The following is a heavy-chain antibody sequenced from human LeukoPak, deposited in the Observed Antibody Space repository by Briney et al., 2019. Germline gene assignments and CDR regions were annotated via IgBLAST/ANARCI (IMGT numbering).Heavy chain of an antibody. CDR2: IKSKTDGWTT. Sequence: PGGSLRLSCVASGFTFSNAWMSWVRQAPGKGLEWVGRIKSKTDGWTTDYAAPVKGRFTISRDDSKNTLYLQMNSLKTEDTAVYYCATGVGSYDSSGYYLTYYYYYMDVWGKGTTVTVSS. J-gene: IGHJ6*03. D-gene: IGHD3-22*01. CDR3: ATGVGSYDSSGYYLTYYYYYMDV. CDR1: GFTFSNAW. V-gene: IGHV3-15*01.